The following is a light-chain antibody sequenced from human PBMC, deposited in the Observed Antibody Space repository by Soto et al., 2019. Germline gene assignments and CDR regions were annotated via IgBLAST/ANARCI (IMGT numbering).Light chain of an antibody. Sequence: DIQMTQSPSTLSASIGDRVTITCRASQGISSFLAWYQQKPGKAPNLLMYAASTLQSGVPSRFSGGESGTEYTLTISSLQPEDSATYYCQQLYIFPLTFGQGTRLE. CDR2: AAS. J-gene: IGKJ5*01. CDR3: QQLYIFPLT. CDR1: QGISSF. V-gene: IGKV1-9*01.